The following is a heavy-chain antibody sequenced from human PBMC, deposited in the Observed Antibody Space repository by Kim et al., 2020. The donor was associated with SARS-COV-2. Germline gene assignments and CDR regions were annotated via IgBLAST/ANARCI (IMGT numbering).Heavy chain of an antibody. D-gene: IGHD4-17*01. CDR3: AIEYRNDYGHDYVDY. J-gene: IGHJ4*02. V-gene: IGHV4-31*03. CDR2: IYYSGST. Sequence: SETLSLTCTVSGGSISSGGYYWSWIRQHPGKGLEWIGYIYYSGSTYYNPSLKSRVTISVDTSKNQFSLKLSSVTAADTAVYYCAIEYRNDYGHDYVDYWGQGTLVPVSS. CDR1: GGSISSGGYY.